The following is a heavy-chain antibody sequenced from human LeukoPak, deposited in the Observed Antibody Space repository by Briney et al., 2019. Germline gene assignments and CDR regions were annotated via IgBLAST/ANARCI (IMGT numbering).Heavy chain of an antibody. CDR2: ISGSGGST. J-gene: IGHJ4*02. D-gene: IGHD3-22*01. V-gene: IGHV3-23*01. CDR3: WKAYYYDSSGYYPTEDY. Sequence: PGGSLRLSCAATGFTFSSYAMSWVRQAPGKGLEWVSAISGSGGSTYYADSVKGRFTICRDNSKNTLYLQMNSLRAEDTAVYYCWKAYYYDSSGYYPTEDYWGQGTLVTVSS. CDR1: GFTFSSYA.